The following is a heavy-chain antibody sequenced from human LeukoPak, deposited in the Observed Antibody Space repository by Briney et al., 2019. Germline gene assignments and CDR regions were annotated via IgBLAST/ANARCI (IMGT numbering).Heavy chain of an antibody. V-gene: IGHV3-NL1*01. Sequence: GRSLRLSCAASGFTFSSYGMHWVRQAPGKGLEWVSVIYSGGSTYYADSVKGRFTISRDNAKNTLYLQMNSLRAEDTAVYYCARGPSHSSSWYGLDDWGQGALVTVLS. CDR3: ARGPSHSSSWYGLDD. CDR2: IYSGGST. CDR1: GFTFSSYG. D-gene: IGHD6-13*01. J-gene: IGHJ4*02.